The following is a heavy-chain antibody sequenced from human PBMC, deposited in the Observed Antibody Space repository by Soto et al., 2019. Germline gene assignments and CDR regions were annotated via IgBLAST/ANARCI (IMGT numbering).Heavy chain of an antibody. J-gene: IGHJ3*02. CDR3: ARDGKCRGDSSSDPFDI. D-gene: IGHD2-15*01. V-gene: IGHV3-7*03. CDR2: IKQDGSEK. CDR1: GFTFSSYW. Sequence: GGSLRLSCAASGFTFSSYWMSWVRQAPGKGLEWVANIKQDGSEKYYVDSVKGRFTISRDNAKNSLYLQMNSLRAEDTDVYACARDGKCRGDSSSDPFDIWGQGTMVTVSS.